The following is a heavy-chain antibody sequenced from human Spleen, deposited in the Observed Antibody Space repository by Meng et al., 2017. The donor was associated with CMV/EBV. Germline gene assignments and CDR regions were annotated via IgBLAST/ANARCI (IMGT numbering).Heavy chain of an antibody. CDR1: RYSCARYW. CDR2: IYPGDSDT. J-gene: IGHJ4*02. CDR3: ARGGGPMLTDY. Sequence: ICCKRCRYSCARYWIGWVRQMPGRGLEWMGIIYPGDSDTRYSTSFQGQVTISADKSISTAYLQWSSLKASDTAMYYCARGGGPMLTDYWGQGTMVTVSS. V-gene: IGHV5-51*01. D-gene: IGHD3-16*01.